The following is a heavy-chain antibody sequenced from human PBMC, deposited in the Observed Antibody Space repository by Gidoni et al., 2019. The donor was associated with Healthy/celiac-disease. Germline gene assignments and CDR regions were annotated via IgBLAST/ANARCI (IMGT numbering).Heavy chain of an antibody. J-gene: IGHJ3*02. V-gene: IGHV3-23*01. Sequence: EVQLLESGGGLVQPGGSLRLSCAASGFTCSSYAMSWVRQAPGKGLGWVSAISGSGGSTYCADNSKNTLYLQMNSLRAEDTAVYYCAKDIRRGGSGWYAGAFDIWGQGTMVTVSS. CDR3: AKDIRRGGSGWYAGAFDI. CDR2: ISGSGGST. CDR1: GFTCSSYA. D-gene: IGHD6-19*01.